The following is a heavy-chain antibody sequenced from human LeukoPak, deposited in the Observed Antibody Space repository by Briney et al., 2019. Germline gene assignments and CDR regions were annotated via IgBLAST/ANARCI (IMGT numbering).Heavy chain of an antibody. D-gene: IGHD6-13*01. CDR2: ISAYNGNT. CDR1: GYTFTSYG. Sequence: GASVKVSCKASGYTFTSYGISWVRQAPGQGLEWMGWISAYNGNTNYAQKLQGRVTMTTDTSTSTAYMELRSLRSDDTAVYYCARVVPKAGYSSSWYLDDYWGQGTLVTVSP. J-gene: IGHJ4*02. CDR3: ARVVPKAGYSSSWYLDDY. V-gene: IGHV1-18*01.